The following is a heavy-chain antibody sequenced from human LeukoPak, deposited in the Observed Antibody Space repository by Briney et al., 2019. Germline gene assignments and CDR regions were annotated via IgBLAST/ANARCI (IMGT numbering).Heavy chain of an antibody. J-gene: IGHJ6*02. Sequence: PGGSLRLSCAASGFTFSTYSMNWVRQAPGKGLEWVSYIRGSGSPIYYADSVKGRFTISRDNAKNSLYLQMNSLRDEDTAVYYCARVSPIAVAGSSYYYAMDVWGQGTTVTVSS. CDR3: ARVSPIAVAGSSYYYAMDV. D-gene: IGHD6-19*01. CDR1: GFTFSTYS. V-gene: IGHV3-48*02. CDR2: IRGSGSPI.